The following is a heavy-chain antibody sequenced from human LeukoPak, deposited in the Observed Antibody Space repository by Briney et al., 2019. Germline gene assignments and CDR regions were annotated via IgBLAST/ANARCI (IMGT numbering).Heavy chain of an antibody. CDR2: IVYSGST. V-gene: IGHV4-59*08. Sequence: SETLSLTCTVSGGSISSYYWSWIRQPPGQGLEWIGFIVYSGSTNYNPSLKSRVTISIDTSNNQLSLKLSSVTAADTAVYYCARYRRDGYNENVDYWGQGTLVTVSS. J-gene: IGHJ4*02. CDR3: ARYRRDGYNENVDY. CDR1: GGSISSYY. D-gene: IGHD5-24*01.